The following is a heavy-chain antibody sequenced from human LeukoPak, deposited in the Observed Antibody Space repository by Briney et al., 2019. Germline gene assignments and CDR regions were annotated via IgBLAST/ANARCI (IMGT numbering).Heavy chain of an antibody. CDR3: ARGLTYYDFWSGPSSFSGYYYMDV. D-gene: IGHD3-3*01. V-gene: IGHV1-8*03. CDR2: MNPNSGNT. Sequence: GASVKVSCKASGYTFTSYDINWVRQATGQGLEWMGWMNPNSGNTGYAQKFQGRVTITRNTSISTAYMELSSLRSEDTAVYYCARGLTYYDFWSGPSSFSGYYYMDVWGKGTTVAVSS. J-gene: IGHJ6*03. CDR1: GYTFTSYD.